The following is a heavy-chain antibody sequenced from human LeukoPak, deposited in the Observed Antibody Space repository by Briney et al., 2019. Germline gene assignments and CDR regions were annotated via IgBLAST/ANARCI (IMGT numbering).Heavy chain of an antibody. CDR1: GYSFTSHW. D-gene: IGHD3-3*01. CDR3: ARIPFWSGRYYFDY. J-gene: IGHJ4*02. CDR2: IYPGDSDT. Sequence: GESLKISCKGSGYSFTSHWIGWVRQMPGKGLEWMGIIYPGDSDTRYSPSFQGQVTISADKSISIAYLQWSSLKASDTAMYYCARIPFWSGRYYFDYWGQGTLVTVSS. V-gene: IGHV5-51*01.